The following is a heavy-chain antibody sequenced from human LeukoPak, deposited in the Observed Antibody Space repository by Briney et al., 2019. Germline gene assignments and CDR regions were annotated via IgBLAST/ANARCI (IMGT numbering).Heavy chain of an antibody. CDR2: INPSGGST. V-gene: IGHV1-46*01. CDR3: ARVPFGGVSWFDP. Sequence: GASMKVSCKASGYTFTSYYMHWVRQAPGQGLEWMGIINPSGGSTSYAQKFQGRVTMTRDTSTSTVYMELSSLRSEDTAVYYCARVPFGGVSWFDPWGQGTLVTVSS. D-gene: IGHD3-16*01. CDR1: GYTFTSYY. J-gene: IGHJ5*02.